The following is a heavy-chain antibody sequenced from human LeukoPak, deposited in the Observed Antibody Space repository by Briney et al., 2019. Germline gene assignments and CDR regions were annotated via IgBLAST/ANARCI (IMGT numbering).Heavy chain of an antibody. CDR1: GIAVIGNY. V-gene: IGHV3-53*01. J-gene: IGHJ4*02. CDR2: ISINTDT. D-gene: IGHD1-26*01. Sequence: PGGSLRLSCAASGIAVIGNYVSWVRQPPGKGLEWVSFISINTDTFYADSVRGRFTISRDSSKNTLFLQMNSLRDEDSAVYYCAIAQSWDELFDSWGQGTLVTVSS. CDR3: AIAQSWDELFDS.